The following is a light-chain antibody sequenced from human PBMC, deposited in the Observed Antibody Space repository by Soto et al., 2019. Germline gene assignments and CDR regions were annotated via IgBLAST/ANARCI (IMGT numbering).Light chain of an antibody. CDR1: QDISNY. V-gene: IGKV1-33*01. CDR3: QQYDNLPH. Sequence: DIQMTQSPSSLSASVGDRVTITCQASQDISNYLNWYQQKPGKAPKLLIYDASNLETGVPSRFSGSGSGTDFTFTISSLQPEVIATYYCQQYDNLPHFGGGTKVEIK. J-gene: IGKJ4*01. CDR2: DAS.